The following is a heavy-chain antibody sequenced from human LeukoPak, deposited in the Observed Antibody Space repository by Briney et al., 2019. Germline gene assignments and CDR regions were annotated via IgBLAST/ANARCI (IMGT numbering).Heavy chain of an antibody. Sequence: SETLSLTCTVSGGSISSSSYYWGWIRQPPGKGLEWIGSIYYSGSTYYNPSLKSRVTISVDTSKNQFSLKLSSVTVADTAVYYCAREKGLYGDYDDAFDIWGQGTMVTVSS. CDR2: IYYSGST. J-gene: IGHJ3*02. CDR1: GGSISSSSYY. V-gene: IGHV4-39*07. D-gene: IGHD4-17*01. CDR3: AREKGLYGDYDDAFDI.